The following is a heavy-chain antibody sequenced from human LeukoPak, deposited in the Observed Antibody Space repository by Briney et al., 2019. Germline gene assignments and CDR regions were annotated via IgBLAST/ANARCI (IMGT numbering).Heavy chain of an antibody. CDR1: GYTFTSYD. Sequence: ASVKVSCKASGYTFTSYDINWVRQATGQGLEWMGWMNPSSGNTGYAQKFQGRVTMTRNTSISTAYMELSSLRSEDTAVYYCARGVSCYDFWSGYFRYNWFDPWGQGTLVTVSS. CDR3: ARGVSCYDFWSGYFRYNWFDP. D-gene: IGHD3-3*01. CDR2: MNPSSGNT. J-gene: IGHJ5*02. V-gene: IGHV1-8*01.